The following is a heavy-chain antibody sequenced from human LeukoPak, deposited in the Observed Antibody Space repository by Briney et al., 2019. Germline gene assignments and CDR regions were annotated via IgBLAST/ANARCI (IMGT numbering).Heavy chain of an antibody. CDR1: GGSISNYF. V-gene: IGHV4-59*01. CDR3: ARRFSANPRLYCGGDCYLPDY. D-gene: IGHD2-21*01. CDR2: IYYSGST. J-gene: IGHJ4*02. Sequence: SETLSLTCTVSGGSISNYFWSWIRQPPGKGLEWIGYIYYSGSTNYNPSLKSRVTISVDTSKNQFSLKLSSVTAADTAVYYCARRFSANPRLYCGGDCYLPDYWGQGILVTVSS.